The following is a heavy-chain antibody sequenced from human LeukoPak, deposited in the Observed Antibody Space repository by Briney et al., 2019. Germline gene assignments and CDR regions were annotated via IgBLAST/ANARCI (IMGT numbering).Heavy chain of an antibody. CDR2: IFPSGGGT. CDR3: AREKLGVYDSSGYTKDY. J-gene: IGHJ4*02. CDR1: GYTFTSYY. V-gene: IGHV1-46*01. D-gene: IGHD3-22*01. Sequence: ASVTVSCKTSGYTFTSYYMHWVRQAPGQGPEWMGIIFPSGGGTSDAQKFQGRVTMTRDTSTSTVYMELSSLRSEDTAVYYCAREKLGVYDSSGYTKDYWGQGTLVTVSS.